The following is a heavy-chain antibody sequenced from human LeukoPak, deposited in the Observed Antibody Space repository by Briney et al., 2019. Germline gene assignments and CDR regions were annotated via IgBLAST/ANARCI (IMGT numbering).Heavy chain of an antibody. CDR2: ISYDGSNK. D-gene: IGHD6-19*01. CDR1: GFTFSSYA. V-gene: IGHV3-30*18. J-gene: IGHJ4*02. CDR3: AKTPSGVAGSHLDY. Sequence: GGSLRLSCAASGFTFSSYAMSWVRQAPGKGLEWVAVISYDGSNKYYADSVKGRFTISRDNSKNTLYLQMNSLRAEDTAVYYCAKTPSGVAGSHLDYWGQGTLVTVSS.